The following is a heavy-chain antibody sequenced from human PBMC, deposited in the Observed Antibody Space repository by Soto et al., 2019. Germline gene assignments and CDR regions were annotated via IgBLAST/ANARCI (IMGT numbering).Heavy chain of an antibody. CDR3: ARGNWYSSSWYWFDP. CDR1: GGSISSSNW. Sequence: QVQLQESAPGLVKPSGTLSLTCAVSGGSISSSNWWSWVRQPPGKVLEWIGEIYHSGSTNCNPSLKSRVTISVDKSKTQFALKLSSVTAADTAVYYCARGNWYSSSWYWFDPWGQGTLVTVSS. D-gene: IGHD6-13*01. J-gene: IGHJ5*02. CDR2: IYHSGST. V-gene: IGHV4-4*02.